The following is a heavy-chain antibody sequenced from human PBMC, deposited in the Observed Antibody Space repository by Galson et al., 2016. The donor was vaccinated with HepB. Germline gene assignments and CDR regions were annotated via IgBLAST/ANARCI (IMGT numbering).Heavy chain of an antibody. CDR3: ARDGGNHNFDY. D-gene: IGHD3-16*01. J-gene: IGHJ4*02. CDR2: IVESSYNP. V-gene: IGHV3-23*01. Sequence: SLRLSCAASGFNFGVCVMYWVRQAPGKGLEWVSAIVESSYNPSYAVSVKGRFTISRDNAKNTVYLQMNSLRAEDTAIYYCARDGGNHNFDYWGQGTLVTVSS. CDR1: GFNFGVCV.